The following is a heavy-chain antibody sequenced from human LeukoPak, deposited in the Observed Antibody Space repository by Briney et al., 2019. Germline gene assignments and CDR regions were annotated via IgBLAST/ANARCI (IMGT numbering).Heavy chain of an antibody. Sequence: SETLSLTCTVSGDSISSYYWSWIRQPPGKGLEWIGYIYYSGTTYYNPSLKSRVTISVDTSKNQFSLNLNSVTAADTAVYYCATQVGAARTYFDYWGQGTLVTVSS. CDR3: ATQVGAARTYFDY. D-gene: IGHD6-6*01. V-gene: IGHV4-59*04. CDR1: GDSISSYY. J-gene: IGHJ4*02. CDR2: IYYSGTT.